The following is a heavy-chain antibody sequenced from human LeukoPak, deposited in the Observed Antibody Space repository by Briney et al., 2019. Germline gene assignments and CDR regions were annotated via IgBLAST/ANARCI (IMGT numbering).Heavy chain of an antibody. CDR1: GFTFSSYG. Sequence: GGSLRLSCAASGFTFSSYGMSWVRQAPGKGLEWVSAISGSGGSTYYADSVKGRFTISRDNSKNTLYLQMNSLRAEDTAVYYCAKDSTDWSGYYWYPFDYWGQGTLVTVSS. D-gene: IGHD3-3*01. CDR3: AKDSTDWSGYYWYPFDY. CDR2: ISGSGGST. V-gene: IGHV3-23*01. J-gene: IGHJ4*02.